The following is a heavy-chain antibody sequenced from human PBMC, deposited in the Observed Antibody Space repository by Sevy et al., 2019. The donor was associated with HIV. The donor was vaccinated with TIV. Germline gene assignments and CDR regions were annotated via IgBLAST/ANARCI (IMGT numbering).Heavy chain of an antibody. Sequence: SETLSLTCTVSGGSISSSSYYWGWIRQPPGKGLEWIGSIYYSGSTYYNPSLKSRVTISVDTSKNQFSLKLGSVTAADTAVYYCARHGVGAPHFLYWGQGTLVTVSS. J-gene: IGHJ4*02. CDR1: GGSISSSSYY. CDR2: IYYSGST. CDR3: ARHGVGAPHFLY. D-gene: IGHD1-26*01. V-gene: IGHV4-39*01.